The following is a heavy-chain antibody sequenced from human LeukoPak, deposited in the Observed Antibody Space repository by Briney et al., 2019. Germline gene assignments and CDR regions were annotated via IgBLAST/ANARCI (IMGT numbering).Heavy chain of an antibody. V-gene: IGHV2-70*11. CDR3: ARKVQGGYFDY. J-gene: IGHJ4*02. CDR2: TDWDDDK. D-gene: IGHD3-16*01. Sequence: SGPALVKPTQTLTLTCTFSGFSLNTRGMCVSWIRQPLRMALEWLARTDWDDDKYYSTSLKTRLTISKDTSKNQVVLTMTNMDPVDTATYYCARKVQGGYFDYWGQGTLVTVS. CDR1: GFSLNTRGMC.